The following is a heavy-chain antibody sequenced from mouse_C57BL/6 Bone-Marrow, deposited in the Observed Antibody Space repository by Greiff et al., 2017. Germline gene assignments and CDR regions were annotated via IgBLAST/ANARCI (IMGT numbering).Heavy chain of an antibody. V-gene: IGHV5-4*01. CDR3: ARDRSRTWYFDV. CDR1: GFTFSSYA. CDR2: ISDGGSYT. J-gene: IGHJ1*03. D-gene: IGHD1-1*01. Sequence: DVMLVESGGGLVKPGGSLKLSCAASGFTFSSYAMSWVRQTPEKRLEWVATISDGGSYTYYPDNVKGRFTISRDNAKNNLYLQMSHLKSEDTAMYYCARDRSRTWYFDVWGTGTTVTVSS.